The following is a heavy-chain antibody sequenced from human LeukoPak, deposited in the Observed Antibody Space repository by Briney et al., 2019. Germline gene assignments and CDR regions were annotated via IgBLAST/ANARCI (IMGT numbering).Heavy chain of an antibody. J-gene: IGHJ6*02. Sequence: PGGSLRLSCIASGFTFSNYWMHWVRQAPGKGLVWVSRINSDGSSTSYADSVKGRFTISRDNAKNTLYLQLNSLRADDTAVYYCARGIPIASPAGRFYGMDVWGQGTTVTVSS. V-gene: IGHV3-74*01. CDR3: ARGIPIASPAGRFYGMDV. CDR1: GFTFSNYW. D-gene: IGHD6-19*01. CDR2: INSDGSST.